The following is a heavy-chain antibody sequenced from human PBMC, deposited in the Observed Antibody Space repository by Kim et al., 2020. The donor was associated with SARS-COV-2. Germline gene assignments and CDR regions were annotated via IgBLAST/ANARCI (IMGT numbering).Heavy chain of an antibody. CDR3: ARGGYYDRHFDY. CDR2: IYYSGST. V-gene: IGHV4-31*03. D-gene: IGHD3-22*01. J-gene: IGHJ4*02. CDR1: GGSISSGGYY. Sequence: SETLSLTCTVSGGSISSGGYYWSWIRQHPGKGLEWIGYIYYSGSTYYNPSLKSRVTISVDTSKNQFSLKLSSVTAADTAVYYCARGGYYDRHFDYWGQGTLVTVSS.